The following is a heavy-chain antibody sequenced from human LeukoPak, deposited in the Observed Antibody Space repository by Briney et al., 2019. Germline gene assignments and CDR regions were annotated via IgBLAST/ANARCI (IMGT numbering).Heavy chain of an antibody. CDR1: GYTFTGYY. CDR2: INPNSGGT. D-gene: IGHD4-17*01. V-gene: IGHV1-2*02. Sequence: ASVTVSCKASGYTFTGYYVHWVRQAPGQGLEWMGWINPNSGGTNYAQKFQGRVTMTRDTSISTAYMELSSLRSEDTAVYYCAREYGDGYWYFDLWGRGTLVSVSS. J-gene: IGHJ2*01. CDR3: AREYGDGYWYFDL.